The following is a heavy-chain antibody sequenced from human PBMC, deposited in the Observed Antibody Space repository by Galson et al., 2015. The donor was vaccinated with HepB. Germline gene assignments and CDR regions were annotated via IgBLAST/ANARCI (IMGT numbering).Heavy chain of an antibody. CDR1: GYTFTSYG. V-gene: IGHV1-18*04. J-gene: IGHJ3*01. Sequence: SVKVSCKASGYTFTSYGISWVRQAPGQGLEWMGWISAYNGSTNYAQKLQGRVTMTTDTSTSTAYMELRSLRSDDTAVYYCARAHKYYYDSSGYYRSWGQGTMVTVSS. D-gene: IGHD3-22*01. CDR3: ARAHKYYYDSSGYYRS. CDR2: ISAYNGST.